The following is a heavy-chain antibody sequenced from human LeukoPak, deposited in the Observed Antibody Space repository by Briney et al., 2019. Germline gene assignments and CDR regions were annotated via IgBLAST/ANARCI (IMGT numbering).Heavy chain of an antibody. CDR3: ARSHGIYYDSSGYYPRGYYFDY. J-gene: IGHJ4*02. V-gene: IGHV3-11*04. D-gene: IGHD3-22*01. Sequence: GGSLRLSCAASGFTFSDYYMSWIRQAPGKGLEWVSYISSSGSTIYYADSVKGRFTISRDNAKNSVFLQMNSLRAEDTAVYYCARSHGIYYDSSGYYPRGYYFDYWGQGSLVTVSS. CDR1: GFTFSDYY. CDR2: ISSSGSTI.